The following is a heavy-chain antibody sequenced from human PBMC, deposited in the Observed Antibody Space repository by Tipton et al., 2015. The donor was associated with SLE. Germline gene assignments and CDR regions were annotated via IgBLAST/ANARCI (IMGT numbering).Heavy chain of an antibody. Sequence: GLVKPSETLSLTCTVSGGSISSSGYDWGWIRQPPGKGLEWIGSFYHSGSTYYNPSLKSRVTISVDTSQTQFSLKLTSVTAADTAVYYCARRDNFWGSYRRAHPYFDLWGQGALVTVSS. CDR1: GGSISSSGYD. V-gene: IGHV4-39*07. CDR3: ARRDNFWGSYRRAHPYFDL. CDR2: FYHSGST. J-gene: IGHJ4*02. D-gene: IGHD3-16*02.